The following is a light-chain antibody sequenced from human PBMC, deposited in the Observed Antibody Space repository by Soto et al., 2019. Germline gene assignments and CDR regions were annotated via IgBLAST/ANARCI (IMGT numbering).Light chain of an antibody. J-gene: IGKJ3*01. Sequence: EIVLTQSPGTLSLSPGERATLSCRASQSVSSGYLAWYQQRPGQAPRLLIFGASYRATGVPDRFSGSGSGTDFTLTISRLEPVDFAVYYCQQYSSSPPEFTFGPGTKVDIK. CDR3: QQYSSSPPEFT. V-gene: IGKV3-20*01. CDR2: GAS. CDR1: QSVSSGY.